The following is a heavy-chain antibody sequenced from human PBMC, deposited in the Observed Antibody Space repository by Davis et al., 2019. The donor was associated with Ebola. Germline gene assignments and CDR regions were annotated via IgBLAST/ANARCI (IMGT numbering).Heavy chain of an antibody. D-gene: IGHD3-10*01. CDR3: TKGGSGHFDY. CDR2: ISSSSSTT. CDR1: RFIFSSYS. J-gene: IGHJ4*02. Sequence: GGSLRLSCAASRFIFSSYSMNWVRQAPGKGLEWVSYISSSSSTTYYAASVRGRFTISRDNAKNTLYLQMNSLGAEDTAVYYCTKGGSGHFDYWGQGILVTVSS. V-gene: IGHV3-48*04.